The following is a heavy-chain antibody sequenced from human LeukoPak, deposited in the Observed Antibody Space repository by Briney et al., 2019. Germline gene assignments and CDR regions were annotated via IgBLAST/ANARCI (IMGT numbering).Heavy chain of an antibody. V-gene: IGHV4-30-2*01. CDR2: IYHSGST. Sequence: SETLSLTCTVSGGSISSGGYYWSWIRQPPGKGLEWIGYIYHSGSTYYNPSLKSRVTISVDRSKNQFSLKLSSVTAADTAVYYCAVKVGGYYYDYWGQGTLVTVSS. CDR3: AVKVGGYYYDY. J-gene: IGHJ4*02. CDR1: GGSISSGGYY. D-gene: IGHD3-22*01.